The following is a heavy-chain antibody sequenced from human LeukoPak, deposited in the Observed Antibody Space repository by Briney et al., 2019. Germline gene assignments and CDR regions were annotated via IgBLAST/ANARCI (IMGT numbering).Heavy chain of an antibody. D-gene: IGHD2-2*01. CDR1: GGSISSGGYY. CDR2: IYHSGST. Sequence: PSQTLSLTCTVSGGSISSGGYYWSWIRQPPGKGLEWIGYIYHSGSTYYNPSLKSRVTISVDRSKNQFSLKLRSVTAADTAVYYCASDVVVPAAIDYWGQGTLVTVSS. J-gene: IGHJ4*02. CDR3: ASDVVVPAAIDY. V-gene: IGHV4-30-2*01.